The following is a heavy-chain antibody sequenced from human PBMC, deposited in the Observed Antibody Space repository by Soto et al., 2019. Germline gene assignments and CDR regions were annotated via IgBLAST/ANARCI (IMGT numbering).Heavy chain of an antibody. V-gene: IGHV4-31*03. CDR1: GGSISSGGCN. J-gene: IGHJ4*02. Sequence: SETLSLTCSISGGSISSGGCNCSWVRQRPGKGLAWMGYVYFNGNPYYNRSRKSRVTISVGTSKRQFSLRRSAGTAADAAVYYCARQITTAGGSDFWGPAISVT. CDR2: VYFNGNP. CDR3: ARQITTAGGSDF. D-gene: IGHD4-17*01.